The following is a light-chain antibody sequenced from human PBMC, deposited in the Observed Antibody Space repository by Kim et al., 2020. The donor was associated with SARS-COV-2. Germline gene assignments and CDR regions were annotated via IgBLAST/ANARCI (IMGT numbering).Light chain of an antibody. CDR2: DVS. CDR3: MQSVQLYS. Sequence: GQPAAISCKSSQSLLYSDGRTYLYWFLQKPGQTPQLLIYDVSNRFSGVPDRFSGSGSGTDFTLKISRVEAEDVGIYYSMQSVQLYSFGQGTKLEI. CDR1: QSLLYSDGRTY. J-gene: IGKJ2*03. V-gene: IGKV2D-29*01.